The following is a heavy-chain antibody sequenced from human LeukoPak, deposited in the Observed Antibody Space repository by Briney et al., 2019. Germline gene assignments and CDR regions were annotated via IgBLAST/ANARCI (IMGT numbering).Heavy chain of an antibody. Sequence: GGSLRLSCAASGFTFSSYGMHWVRQAPGKGLEWVAVISYDGSNKYYADSVKGRFTISRDNSKNTLYLQMNSLRAEDTAVYYCARDTQDEDPYDSSGYLDYWGQGTLVTVSS. CDR1: GFTFSSYG. CDR3: ARDTQDEDPYDSSGYLDY. J-gene: IGHJ4*02. CDR2: ISYDGSNK. D-gene: IGHD3-22*01. V-gene: IGHV3-30*03.